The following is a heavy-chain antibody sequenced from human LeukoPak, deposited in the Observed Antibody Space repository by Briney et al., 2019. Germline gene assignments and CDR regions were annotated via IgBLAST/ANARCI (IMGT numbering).Heavy chain of an antibody. V-gene: IGHV3-9*01. CDR1: GFTFDDYA. Sequence: GGSLRLSCAASGFTFDDYAMHWVRQAPGKGLEWVSGISWNSGSKGYADSVKGRFTISRDNAKNSLYLQMNSLRAEDTAVYYCARDGDFDSSGYYGGLDYWGQGTLVTVSS. CDR2: ISWNSGSK. J-gene: IGHJ4*02. D-gene: IGHD3-22*01. CDR3: ARDGDFDSSGYYGGLDY.